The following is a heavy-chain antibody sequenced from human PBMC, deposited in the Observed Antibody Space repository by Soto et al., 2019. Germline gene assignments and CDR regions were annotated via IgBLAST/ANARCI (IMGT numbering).Heavy chain of an antibody. Sequence: SETLSLTCTVTCVSISSSSYYWGWIRQPPGKGLEWIGSIYYSGSTYYNPSLKSRVTISVDTSKNQFSLKLSSVTAADTAVYYCARRGSSSWYGYWGQGTLVTVS. CDR2: IYYSGST. J-gene: IGHJ4*02. D-gene: IGHD6-13*01. CDR3: ARRGSSSWYGY. V-gene: IGHV4-39*01. CDR1: CVSISSSSYY.